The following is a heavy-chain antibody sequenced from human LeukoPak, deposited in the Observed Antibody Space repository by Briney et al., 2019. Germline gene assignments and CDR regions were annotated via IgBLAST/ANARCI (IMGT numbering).Heavy chain of an antibody. CDR2: IWYNGTNR. J-gene: IGHJ6*02. CDR3: ARGISGTYLTYHYYYGVDV. D-gene: IGHD1-26*01. V-gene: IGHV3-33*01. CDR1: GFTFSSYG. Sequence: GGSLRLSCAASGFTFSSYGMHWVRQAPGKGLEWVAVIWYNGTNRYYADSVKGRFTISRDNSKNTLYLQMNSLRAEDTAVYYCARGISGTYLTYHYYYGVDVWGQGTTVTVSS.